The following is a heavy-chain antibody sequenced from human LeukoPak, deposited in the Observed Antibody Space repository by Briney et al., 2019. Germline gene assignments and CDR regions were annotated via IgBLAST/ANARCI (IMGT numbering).Heavy chain of an antibody. D-gene: IGHD3-10*01. J-gene: IGHJ3*02. CDR2: ISGRGDTI. CDR3: ARGDYYGSQNYTYDI. V-gene: IGHV3-48*03. Sequence: GGSLRLSCAASGFTFRVYEMQWVRQAPGKGLEWVSYISGRGDTIYYADSVKGRFTISRDNARNSLYLQMNSLRSEDTAFYYCARGDYYGSQNYTYDIWGQGTMVTVSS. CDR1: GFTFRVYE.